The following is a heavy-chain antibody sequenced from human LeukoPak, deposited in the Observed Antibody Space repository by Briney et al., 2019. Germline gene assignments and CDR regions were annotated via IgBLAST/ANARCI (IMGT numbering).Heavy chain of an antibody. J-gene: IGHJ1*01. CDR2: VSGSGSTV. Sequence: GGSLRLSCAASGFAFGDHIMNWVRQLPGKRLEWVAYVSGSGSTVYYADSVKGRFTVSRDNGKSSMYLQMNSLRVEDTAVYYCTSWGDTTAEYFQRWGQGTLVTVSS. D-gene: IGHD2-21*02. CDR1: GFAFGDHI. CDR3: TSWGDTTAEYFQR. V-gene: IGHV3-48*01.